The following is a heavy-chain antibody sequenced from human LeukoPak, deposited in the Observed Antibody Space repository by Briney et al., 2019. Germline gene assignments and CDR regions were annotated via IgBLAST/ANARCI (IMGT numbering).Heavy chain of an antibody. Sequence: SETLSFTCTVSGGSISSYYWSWIRQPPGKGLEWIGYIYYSGITNYNPSLKSRVTISVDTSKNQFSLKLSSVTAADTAVYYCARDVRWFDPWGQGTLVTVSS. CDR3: ARDVRWFDP. V-gene: IGHV4-59*01. J-gene: IGHJ5*02. D-gene: IGHD2/OR15-2a*01. CDR1: GGSISSYY. CDR2: IYYSGIT.